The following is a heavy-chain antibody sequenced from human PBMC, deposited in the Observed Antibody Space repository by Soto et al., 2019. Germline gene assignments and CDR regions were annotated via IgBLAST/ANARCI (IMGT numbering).Heavy chain of an antibody. D-gene: IGHD4-17*01. J-gene: IGHJ4*02. CDR2: IRSKAYGGTT. V-gene: IGHV3-49*04. Sequence: GGSLRLSCTASGFTFGDYAMSWVRQAPGKGLEWVGFIRSKAYGGTTEYAASVKGRFTISRDDSKSIAYLQMNSLKTEDTAVYYCTREDYGDYVDYWGQGTRVTAPQ. CDR1: GFTFGDYA. CDR3: TREDYGDYVDY.